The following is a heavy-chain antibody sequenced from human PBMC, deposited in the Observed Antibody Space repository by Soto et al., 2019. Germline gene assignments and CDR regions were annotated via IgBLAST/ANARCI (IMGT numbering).Heavy chain of an antibody. J-gene: IGHJ6*02. CDR1: GFTFSSYG. D-gene: IGHD2-2*01. V-gene: IGHV3-30*18. CDR3: AKAESPPRDIVVVPAAPSGFMDV. CDR2: ISYDGSNK. Sequence: LRLSCAASGFTFSSYGMHWVRQAPGKGLEWVAVISYDGSNKYYADSVKGRFTISRDNSKNTLYLQMNSLRAEDTAVYYCAKAESPPRDIVVVPAAPSGFMDVWGQGTTVTVSS.